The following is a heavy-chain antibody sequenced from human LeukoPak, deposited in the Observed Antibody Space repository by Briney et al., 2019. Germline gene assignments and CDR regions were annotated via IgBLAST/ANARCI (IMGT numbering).Heavy chain of an antibody. CDR1: GFTFSGYG. Sequence: GGSLRLSCAASGFTFSGYGMSWVRQAPGKGLEWLSAISASGGSSDYADCVRSRVTVSGDNFRSTVHLQMNSLSAEDTAVYYCATHYTSGWYFDYWGQGALVTVSS. V-gene: IGHV3-23*01. D-gene: IGHD6-19*01. CDR3: ATHYTSGWYFDY. CDR2: ISASGGSS. J-gene: IGHJ4*02.